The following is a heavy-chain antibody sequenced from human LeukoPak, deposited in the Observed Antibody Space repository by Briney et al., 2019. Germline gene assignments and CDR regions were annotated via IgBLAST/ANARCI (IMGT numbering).Heavy chain of an antibody. Sequence: GSLRLSCTASEFTFSVYTMNWVRQAPGKGLEWVSSISPSSSSIYYADSVRGRFTVSRDNAKKSLSLRMNSLRVEDTAIYYCARETYNDFWSGLNWFDPWGQGTLVTVSS. CDR1: EFTFSVYT. CDR2: ISPSSSSI. D-gene: IGHD3-3*01. V-gene: IGHV3-21*01. CDR3: ARETYNDFWSGLNWFDP. J-gene: IGHJ5*02.